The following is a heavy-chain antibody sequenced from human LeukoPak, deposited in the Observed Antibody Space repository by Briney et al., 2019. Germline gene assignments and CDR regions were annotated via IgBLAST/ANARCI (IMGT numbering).Heavy chain of an antibody. CDR3: ARGGASRSDSSGWYVF. CDR1: GGSISSYY. CDR2: IYYSGSA. D-gene: IGHD6-19*01. J-gene: IGHJ4*02. Sequence: SETLSHTCTVSGGSISSYYWSWIRQPPGKGLEWIGYIYYSGSAYYNPSLKSRVTISVDTSKNQFSLKLTSVTAADTAVYYCARGGASRSDSSGWYVFWGQGTLVTVSS. V-gene: IGHV4-59*01.